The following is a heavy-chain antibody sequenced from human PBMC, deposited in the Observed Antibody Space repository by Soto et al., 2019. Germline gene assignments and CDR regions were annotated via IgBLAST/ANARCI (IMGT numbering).Heavy chain of an antibody. CDR3: AKDAVYNDGLWLVSA. CDR1: GVSVNNA. J-gene: IGHJ5*01. Sequence: GGAQRVFSVVSGVSVNNAIIWVRQAPGKGQEWVSGITGGGSTEYAASVKGRFTISRDNSKNTVHLQMNSLRAEDTAMYYCAKDAVYNDGLWLVSAWGDVTLVTDSS. D-gene: IGHD2-21*01. CDR2: ITGGGST. V-gene: IGHV3-23*01.